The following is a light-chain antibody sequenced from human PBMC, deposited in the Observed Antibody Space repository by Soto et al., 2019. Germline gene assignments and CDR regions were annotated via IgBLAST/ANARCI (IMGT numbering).Light chain of an antibody. CDR3: GTWDSSLSAYV. V-gene: IGLV1-51*01. Sequence: QSALTQPPSVSAAPGQKVTISCSGSGSNIGNNYVSWYQQLPGTAPKLLIYDNDERPSGIPDRFSGSKSGTSATLGITGLQTGDEADYYCGTWDSSLSAYVFGTGTKDTVL. J-gene: IGLJ1*01. CDR2: DND. CDR1: GSNIGNNY.